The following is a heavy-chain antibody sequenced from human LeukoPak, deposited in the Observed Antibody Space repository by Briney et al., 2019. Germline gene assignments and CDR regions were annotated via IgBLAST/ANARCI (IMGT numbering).Heavy chain of an antibody. J-gene: IGHJ4*02. CDR2: IDSSGGEQ. V-gene: IGHV3-7*01. CDR3: ATDRDHLSM. CDR1: GFSFRSFW. Sequence: PGGSLRLSCEASGFSFRSFWMNWVRQAPGKGLEWVASIDSSGGEQHYLDSVKGRFTISRDNAKNSLFLQMNSLRADDTAVYYCATDRDHLSMWGQGAHVTVSS. D-gene: IGHD2/OR15-2a*01.